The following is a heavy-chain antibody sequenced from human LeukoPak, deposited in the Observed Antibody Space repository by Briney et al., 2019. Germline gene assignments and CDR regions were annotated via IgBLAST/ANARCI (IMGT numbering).Heavy chain of an antibody. CDR1: GGSISSYY. D-gene: IGHD2-15*01. CDR3: ARALQVCSGGSCYSGCVDY. Sequence: SETLSLTCTVSGGSISSYYWSWIRQPPGKGLEWIGYIYYSGSTNYNPSLKSRVTISVDTSKNQFSLKLSSVTAADTAVYYCARALQVCSGGSCYSGCVDYWGQGTLVTVSS. V-gene: IGHV4-59*12. CDR2: IYYSGST. J-gene: IGHJ4*02.